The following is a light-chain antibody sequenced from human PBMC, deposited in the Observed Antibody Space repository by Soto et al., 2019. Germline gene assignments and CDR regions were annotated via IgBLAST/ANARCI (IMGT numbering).Light chain of an antibody. CDR1: QSLLHSNGYNY. CDR3: MQALQTPYT. V-gene: IGKV2-28*01. J-gene: IGKJ2*01. Sequence: DIVMTQSPLSLPVTPGEPASISCRSSQSLLHSNGYNYLNWYLQKPGQSPQLLIYFVSNRASGVPDRFSGSGSGTEFTLKISRVEAEDVGVYYCMQALQTPYTFGQGTKLEIK. CDR2: FVS.